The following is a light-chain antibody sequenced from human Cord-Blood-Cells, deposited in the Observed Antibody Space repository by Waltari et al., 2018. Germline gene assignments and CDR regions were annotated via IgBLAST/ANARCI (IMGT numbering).Light chain of an antibody. V-gene: IGLV2-14*03. CDR1: SSAVGGYNY. J-gene: IGLJ1*01. CDR2: DVS. Sequence: QSALTQPASVSGSPGQSFTISCTGTSSAVGGYNYVSWYQQHPGKAPKLMIYDVSNRPSGVSNRFSGSKSGNTASLTISGLQAEDEADYYCSSYTSSSTYVFGTGTKVTVL. CDR3: SSYTSSSTYV.